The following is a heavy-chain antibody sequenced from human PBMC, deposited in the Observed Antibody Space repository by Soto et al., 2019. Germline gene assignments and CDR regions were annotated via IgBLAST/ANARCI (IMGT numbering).Heavy chain of an antibody. CDR2: IYYSGST. J-gene: IGHJ5*02. CDR3: ARESPQRAYCSGGSCYSPRARGWFDP. D-gene: IGHD2-15*01. V-gene: IGHV4-31*03. Sequence: TLSLTCTVSGGSISSGGYYWSWIRQHPGKGLEWIGYIYYSGSTYYNPSLKSRVTISVDTSKNQFSLKLSSVTAADTAVYYCARESPQRAYCSGGSCYSPRARGWFDPWGQGTLVTVSS. CDR1: GGSISSGGYY.